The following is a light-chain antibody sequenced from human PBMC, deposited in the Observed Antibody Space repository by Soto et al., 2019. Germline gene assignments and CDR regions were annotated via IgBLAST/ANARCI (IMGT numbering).Light chain of an antibody. CDR2: VNSDGSH. V-gene: IGLV4-69*01. J-gene: IGLJ2*01. CDR3: QTWATGIDVL. Sequence: QPVLTQSPSASASLGASVKLTCTLTSGHITYAIAWHQQQPEKGPRFLMKVNSDGSHTKGDGVPDRFSGSASGAERYLTISNLQSDDEADYFCQTWATGIDVLFGGGTQLTVL. CDR1: SGHITYA.